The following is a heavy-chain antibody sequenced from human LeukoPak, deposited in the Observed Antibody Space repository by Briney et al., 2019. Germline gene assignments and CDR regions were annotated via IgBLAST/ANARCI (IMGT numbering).Heavy chain of an antibody. CDR1: GFSFSSYS. D-gene: IGHD2-8*01. CDR3: ARSQRLGHCVNGVCVYPYCFDF. V-gene: IGHV3-21*04. J-gene: IGHJ4*02. CDR2: ISSGSSSV. Sequence: GGSLRLSCTTSGFSFSSYSMNWLRQTPGKGLEWVSSISSGSSSVFYAESVRGRFTLSRDSAKTSVSLQMDSLRADESALYFCARSQRLGHCVNGVCVYPYCFDFWGQGALVTVSS.